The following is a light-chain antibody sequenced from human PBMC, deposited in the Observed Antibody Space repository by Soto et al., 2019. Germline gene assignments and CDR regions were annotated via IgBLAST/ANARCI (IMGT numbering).Light chain of an antibody. J-gene: IGKJ4*01. V-gene: IGKV3-15*01. CDR2: GSS. CDR1: QLFSSN. CDR3: QHRSNWPLT. Sequence: EIVMTQSPATLSVSPGESVTLSCRASQLFSSNLAWYQRRPGQAPRLLIYGSSTRATGVPPRFSGSASGTDFTLTISSLEPEDFAFYYCQHRSNWPLTFGGGTKVDIK.